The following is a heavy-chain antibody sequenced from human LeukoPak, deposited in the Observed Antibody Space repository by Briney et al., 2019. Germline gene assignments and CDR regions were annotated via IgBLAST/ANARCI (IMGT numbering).Heavy chain of an antibody. CDR1: GVSISSGGYY. V-gene: IGHV4-31*03. Sequence: KPSETLSLTCTVSGVSISSGGYYWSWIRQHPGKGLEWIGYIYYSGSTYYNPSLKSRVTISVDTSKNQFSLELSSVTAADTAVYYCARGTMKQLDGGMDVWGQGTTVTVSS. CDR2: IYYSGST. J-gene: IGHJ6*02. D-gene: IGHD6-13*01. CDR3: ARGTMKQLDGGMDV.